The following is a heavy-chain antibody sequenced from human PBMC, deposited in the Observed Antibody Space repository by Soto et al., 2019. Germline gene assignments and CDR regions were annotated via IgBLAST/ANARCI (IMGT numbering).Heavy chain of an antibody. CDR1: GGSISSSSYY. V-gene: IGHV4-39*01. CDR3: ARPALGYCSSTSCDNWFDP. J-gene: IGHJ5*02. Sequence: QLQLQESGPGLVKPSETLSLTCTVSGGSISSSSYYWGWIRQPPGKGLEWIGSIYYSGSTYYNPSLKSRVTISVDTSKNQCSLKLSSGTAADTAVYYCARPALGYCSSTSCDNWFDPWGQGTLVTVSS. D-gene: IGHD2-2*01. CDR2: IYYSGST.